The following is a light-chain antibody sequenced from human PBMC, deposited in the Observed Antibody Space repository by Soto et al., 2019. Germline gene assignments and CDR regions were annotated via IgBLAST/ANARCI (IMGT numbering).Light chain of an antibody. CDR3: SSYTGTTTLVE. CDR1: SSDVGAYGY. V-gene: IGLV2-14*01. CDR2: EVS. Sequence: QSALTQPASVSGSPGQSVTISCTGTSSDVGAYGYVSWFQQHPGKAPKLIIFEVSYRASGVSIRFSGSKSGNTASLTISGLKAEDEADYYCSSYTGTTTLVEFGGGTKLTVL. J-gene: IGLJ2*01.